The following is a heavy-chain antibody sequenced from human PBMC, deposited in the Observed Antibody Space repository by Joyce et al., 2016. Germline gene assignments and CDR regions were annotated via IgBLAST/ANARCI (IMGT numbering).Heavy chain of an antibody. V-gene: IGHV4-61*01. CDR3: ARYGFEVVT. CDR1: GGSVKSSSYY. D-gene: IGHD4-23*01. J-gene: IGHJ4*02. CDR2: IYYSGTI. Sequence: QVQLQESGPGLVKPSETLSLTCSVSGGSVKSSSYYYNWIRQAPGKGLTWIGYIYYSGTINYNPSLRSRVTISVDRSKNQFSLMMSSVTPADTAVYYCARYGFEVVTWGQGTLVTVSS.